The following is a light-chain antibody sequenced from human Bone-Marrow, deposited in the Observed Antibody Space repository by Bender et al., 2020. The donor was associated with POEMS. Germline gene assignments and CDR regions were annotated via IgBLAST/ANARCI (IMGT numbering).Light chain of an antibody. V-gene: IGLV2-8*01. J-gene: IGLJ3*02. CDR2: EVT. Sequence: QSALTQPPSASGSPGQSVTISCTGTSSDVGGYKYVSWYQQHPGKVPKLLIYEVTKRPSGVPDRFSGSKSGNTAFLTVSGLQAEDEAEYYCSSYKGNINFGVFGGGTKLTVL. CDR3: SSYKGNINFGV. CDR1: SSDVGGYKY.